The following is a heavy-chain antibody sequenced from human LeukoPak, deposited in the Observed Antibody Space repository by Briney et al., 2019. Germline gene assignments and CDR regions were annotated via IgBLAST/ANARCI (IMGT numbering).Heavy chain of an antibody. CDR1: GFSLSTSGMR. D-gene: IGHD3-10*01. Sequence: SCPALVKPTQTLTLTCTFSGFSLSTSGMRVSWIRQPPGKALEWLARIDWDDDKFYSTSLKTRLTISKDTSKNQVVLTMTNMDPVDTATYYCARTVEVRGVFGASYYFDYWGQGTLVTVSS. J-gene: IGHJ4*02. CDR2: IDWDDDK. CDR3: ARTVEVRGVFGASYYFDY. V-gene: IGHV2-70*04.